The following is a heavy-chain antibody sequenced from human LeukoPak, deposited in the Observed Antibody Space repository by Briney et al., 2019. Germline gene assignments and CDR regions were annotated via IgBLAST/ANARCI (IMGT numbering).Heavy chain of an antibody. Sequence: PSETLSLTCTVSDYSISSGYYWGWIRQPPGKGLEWIGSIYHSGSTYYSPSLKSRVTISVDTSKNQFSLKLSSVTAADTAVYYCARDKGGDAFDIWGQGTMVTVSS. CDR1: DYSISSGYY. J-gene: IGHJ3*02. V-gene: IGHV4-38-2*02. CDR2: IYHSGST. D-gene: IGHD3-16*01. CDR3: ARDKGGDAFDI.